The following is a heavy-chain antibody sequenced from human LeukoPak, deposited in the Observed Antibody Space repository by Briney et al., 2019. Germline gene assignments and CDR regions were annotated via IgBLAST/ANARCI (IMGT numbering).Heavy chain of an antibody. J-gene: IGHJ4*02. Sequence: SETLSLTCAVSGGSISSSNWWSWVRQPPGKGLEWIGEIYHSGGTNYNPSLKSRVTISVDKSKNQFSLELSSVTAADTAVYYCTRVPYYYDNSGYYGMDYWGQGTLVTVSS. CDR1: GGSISSSNW. V-gene: IGHV4-4*02. CDR2: IYHSGGT. D-gene: IGHD3-22*01. CDR3: TRVPYYYDNSGYYGMDY.